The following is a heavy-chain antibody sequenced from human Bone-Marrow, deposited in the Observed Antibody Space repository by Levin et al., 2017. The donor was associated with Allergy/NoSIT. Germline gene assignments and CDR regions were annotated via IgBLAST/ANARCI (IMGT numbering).Heavy chain of an antibody. V-gene: IGHV4-61*01. CDR1: GGSVSSGSYY. CDR2: IYYSGST. CDR3: AREIAWAVAGSWYFDL. Sequence: SETLSLTCTVSGGSVSSGSYYWSWIRQPPGKGLEWIGYIYYSGSTNYNPSLKSRVTISVDTSKNQFSLKLSSVTAADTAVYYCAREIAWAVAGSWYFDLWGRGTLVTVSS. D-gene: IGHD6-19*01. J-gene: IGHJ2*01.